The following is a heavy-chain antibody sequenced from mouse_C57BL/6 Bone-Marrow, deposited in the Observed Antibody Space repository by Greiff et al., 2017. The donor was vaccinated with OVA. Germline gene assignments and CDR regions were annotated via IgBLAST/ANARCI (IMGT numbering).Heavy chain of an antibody. D-gene: IGHD2-3*01. Sequence: EVKVVESGGGLVQPGGSLKLSCAASGFTFSDYYMYWVRQTPEKRLEWVAYISNGGGSTYYPDTVKGRFTISRDNAKNTLYLQMSRLKSEDTAMYYCARWLLRGAYWGQGTLVTVSA. CDR1: GFTFSDYY. CDR2: ISNGGGST. CDR3: ARWLLRGAY. V-gene: IGHV5-12*01. J-gene: IGHJ3*01.